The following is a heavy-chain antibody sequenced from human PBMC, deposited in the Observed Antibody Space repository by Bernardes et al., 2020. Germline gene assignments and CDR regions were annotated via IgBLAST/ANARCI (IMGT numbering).Heavy chain of an antibody. CDR3: AKVGYCRGVSCFAPDL. Sequence: SETLSLTCSVSGVSIISSNWWTWVRQSPGNGLEWIGRIYHTGNTNYNPSVESRVTISLDKSQNQFSLRLTSVTAADTAIYYCAKVGYCRGVSCFAPDLWGQGLLVTVSS. CDR1: GVSIISSNW. D-gene: IGHD2-15*01. V-gene: IGHV4-4*02. J-gene: IGHJ5*02. CDR2: IYHTGNT.